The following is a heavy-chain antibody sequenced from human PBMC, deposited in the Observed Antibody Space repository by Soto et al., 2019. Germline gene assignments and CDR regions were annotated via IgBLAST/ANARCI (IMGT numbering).Heavy chain of an antibody. D-gene: IGHD1-1*01. V-gene: IGHV3-7*01. J-gene: IGHJ4*02. CDR3: ARAPNDHFDY. CDR1: GFTFSSYW. Sequence: GGSLRLSCAASGFTFSSYWMSWVRQAPGKGLEWVAHIKQDGSEKYYGDSVKGRFTISRDKAKNSLYLQMNSLRAEDTAVYYCARAPNDHFDYWRQGTLVTVSS. CDR2: IKQDGSEK.